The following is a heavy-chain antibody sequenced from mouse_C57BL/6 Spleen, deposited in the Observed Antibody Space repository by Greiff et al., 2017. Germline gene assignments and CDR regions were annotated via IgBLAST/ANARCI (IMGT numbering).Heavy chain of an antibody. D-gene: IGHD1-1*01. V-gene: IGHV1-26*01. CDR1: GYTFTDYY. Sequence: EVQLQQSGPELVKPGASVKISCKASGYTFTDYYMNWVKQRPGKSLEWIGDINPNNGGTSYNQKIKGKATLTVDKSSSTAYMGHRSLTSEESAVYYCARYIYGSSLDYWGQGTSGTGSS. J-gene: IGHJ4*01. CDR3: ARYIYGSSLDY. CDR2: INPNNGGT.